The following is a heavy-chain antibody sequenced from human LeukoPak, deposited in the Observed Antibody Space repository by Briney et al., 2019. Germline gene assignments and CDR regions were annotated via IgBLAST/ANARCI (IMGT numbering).Heavy chain of an antibody. J-gene: IGHJ5*02. CDR1: GGSIRSSYYY. Sequence: PSETLSLTRTVSGGSIRSSYYYWGWIRQPPGKGLEWIGSIYDSGSTYYNPSLKSRVTISVDTSKNQFSLKLSSVTAADTAVYYCARRVRGSSTSYPLGPTTNRFDPWGQGTLVTVSS. D-gene: IGHD2-2*01. CDR3: ARRVRGSSTSYPLGPTTNRFDP. CDR2: IYDSGST. V-gene: IGHV4-39*01.